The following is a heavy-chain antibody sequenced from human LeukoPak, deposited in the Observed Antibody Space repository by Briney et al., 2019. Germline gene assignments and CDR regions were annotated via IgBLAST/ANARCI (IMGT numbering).Heavy chain of an antibody. J-gene: IGHJ4*02. Sequence: PGGSLRLSCAASGFTFSSYNMNWVRQAPGKGLEWVSSISSSSNYIYYADSVKGRFTISRDNAKNSLYLQMNSLRAEDTAVYYCARASADTAMAVDYWGQGTLVTVSS. D-gene: IGHD5-18*01. CDR2: ISSSSNYI. CDR1: GFTFSSYN. CDR3: ARASADTAMAVDY. V-gene: IGHV3-21*01.